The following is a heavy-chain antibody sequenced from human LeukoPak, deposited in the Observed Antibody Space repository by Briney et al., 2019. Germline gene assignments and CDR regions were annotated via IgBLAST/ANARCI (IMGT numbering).Heavy chain of an antibody. V-gene: IGHV4-34*01. Sequence: PSETLSLTCAVYGGSFSGYYWSWIRQPPGKGLEWIGEINHSGSTNYNPSLKSRVTISVDTPKNQFSLKLSSVTAADTAVYYCARAAVGSSGWPFDYWGQGTLVTVSS. D-gene: IGHD6-19*01. CDR1: GGSFSGYY. CDR3: ARAAVGSSGWPFDY. J-gene: IGHJ4*02. CDR2: INHSGST.